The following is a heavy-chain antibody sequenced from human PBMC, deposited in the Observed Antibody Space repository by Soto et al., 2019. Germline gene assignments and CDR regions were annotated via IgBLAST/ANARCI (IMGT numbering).Heavy chain of an antibody. CDR3: ARDMLRGGQAGLDWFDP. CDR1: GGTFSSYT. V-gene: IGHV1-69*08. CDR2: IIPILGIA. Sequence: QVQLVQSGAEVKKPGSSVKVSCKASGGTFSSYTISWVRQAPGQGLEWMGRIIPILGIANYAQKFQGRVTITADKSTSTAYMELSSLRSEDTAVYYCARDMLRGGQAGLDWFDPWGQGTLVTVSS. J-gene: IGHJ5*02. D-gene: IGHD3-16*01.